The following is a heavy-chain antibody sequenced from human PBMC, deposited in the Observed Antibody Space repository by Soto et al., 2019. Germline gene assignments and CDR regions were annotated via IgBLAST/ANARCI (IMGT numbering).Heavy chain of an antibody. Sequence: ASVKVSCKASGGIFSNYGFSWVRQAPGQGLEWMGGIIPLFGKPSYAQKFQGRLIISADASTNRAYLDLYRLTTEDAGIYYCALFESDDDVWGSFRSWGQGTPGTVSS. D-gene: IGHD3-16*01. CDR1: GGIFSNYG. CDR3: ALFESDDDVWGSFRS. J-gene: IGHJ5*02. CDR2: IIPLFGKP. V-gene: IGHV1-69*13.